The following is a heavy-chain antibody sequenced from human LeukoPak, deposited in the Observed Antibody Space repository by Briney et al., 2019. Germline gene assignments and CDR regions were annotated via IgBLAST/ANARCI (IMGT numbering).Heavy chain of an antibody. J-gene: IGHJ4*02. Sequence: GESLKISCKGSGYSFTNYWIGWVRQMPGKGLEWMGVIYPGDSDTRYSPSFQGQVTISADKSISTAYLQWSSLRSEDTAVYYCARDLGLPAAGNYFDYWGQGTLVTV. CDR1: GYSFTNYW. D-gene: IGHD6-13*01. CDR3: ARDLGLPAAGNYFDY. CDR2: IYPGDSDT. V-gene: IGHV5-51*01.